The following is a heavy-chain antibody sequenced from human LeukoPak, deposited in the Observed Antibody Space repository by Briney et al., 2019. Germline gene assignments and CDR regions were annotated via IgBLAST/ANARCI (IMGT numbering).Heavy chain of an antibody. V-gene: IGHV3-23*01. CDR3: AKDEDDSIPLIAENY. CDR1: GFTFSSYA. Sequence: GGSLRLSCAASGFTFSSYAMNWVRQDPGKGLEWVSRISDSGAATYYADSVKGRFTISRDNSKNTLYLHMNSLRADDTAVYYCAKDEDDSIPLIAENYWGQGTLVTVSS. D-gene: IGHD6-13*01. J-gene: IGHJ4*02. CDR2: ISDSGAAT.